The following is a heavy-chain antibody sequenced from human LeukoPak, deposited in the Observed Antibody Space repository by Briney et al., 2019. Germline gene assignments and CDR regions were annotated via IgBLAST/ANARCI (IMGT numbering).Heavy chain of an antibody. CDR2: IKTKTDGGTT. D-gene: IGHD4-23*01. Sequence: PGGSLRLSCAASGFTFSSYWMHWVRQAPGKGLEWVGRIKTKTDGGTTDYGAPVKGRFTISRDDSENTLYLQMNSLKTEDTAVYYCSTDPLNYGGYAGHWGQGTLVTVSS. CDR3: STDPLNYGGYAGH. J-gene: IGHJ4*02. CDR1: GFTFSSYW. V-gene: IGHV3-15*01.